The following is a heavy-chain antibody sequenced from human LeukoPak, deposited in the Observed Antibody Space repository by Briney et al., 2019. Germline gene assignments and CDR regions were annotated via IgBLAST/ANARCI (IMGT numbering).Heavy chain of an antibody. J-gene: IGHJ4*02. D-gene: IGHD5-24*01. V-gene: IGHV1-2*02. CDR3: ARDRYGDGFAHLDS. CDR1: GYTFTSYA. CDR2: ITPSGGT. Sequence: GASVKVSCKASGYTFTSYAIHWVRQAPGQGLEWMGWITPSGGTDYPQKFQGRVAITRDTSITTAYMDLSRLTSDDTAVYYCARDRYGDGFAHLDSWGQGALVTVSS.